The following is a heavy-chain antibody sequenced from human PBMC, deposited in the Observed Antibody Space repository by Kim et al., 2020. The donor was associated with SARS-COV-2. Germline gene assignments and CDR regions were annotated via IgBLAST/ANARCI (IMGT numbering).Heavy chain of an antibody. V-gene: IGHV1-69*13. D-gene: IGHD3-16*02. CDR2: IIPIFGTA. J-gene: IGHJ5*02. CDR1: GGTFSSYA. CDR3: ARDLRLGELSLNWFDP. Sequence: SVKVSCKASGGTFSSYAISWVRQAPGQGLEWMGGIIPIFGTANYAQKFQGRVTITADESTSTAYMELSSLRSEDTAVYYCARDLRLGELSLNWFDPWGQGTLVTVSS.